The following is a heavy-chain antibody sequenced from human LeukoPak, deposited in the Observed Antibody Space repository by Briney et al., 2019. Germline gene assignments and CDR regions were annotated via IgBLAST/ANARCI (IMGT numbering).Heavy chain of an antibody. CDR1: GFSFSTSW. Sequence: GGSLRLSCAASGFSFSTSWMHWVRQAPGKGLVWGSRIHNDWSATNYADPVKGRFTISRDNAKNTLYLQMNNLRDEDTAVYFCASTALQSYFDYWGQGILVTVSS. CDR3: ASTALQSYFDY. D-gene: IGHD3-16*01. CDR2: IHNDWSAT. V-gene: IGHV3-74*01. J-gene: IGHJ4*02.